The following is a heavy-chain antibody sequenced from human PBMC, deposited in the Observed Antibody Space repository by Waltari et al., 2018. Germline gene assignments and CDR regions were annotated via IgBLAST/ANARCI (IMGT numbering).Heavy chain of an antibody. Sequence: QVQLVQSGAEVKKPGSSVKVSCRASGGTFSSYAISWVRQAPGQGLEWMGRIIPIFGTANYAQKFQGRVTITADKSTSTAYMELSSLRSEDTAVYYCDLYDSSGYYVDYWGQGTLVTVSS. CDR2: IIPIFGTA. D-gene: IGHD3-22*01. CDR3: DLYDSSGYYVDY. J-gene: IGHJ4*02. CDR1: GGTFSSYA. V-gene: IGHV1-69*08.